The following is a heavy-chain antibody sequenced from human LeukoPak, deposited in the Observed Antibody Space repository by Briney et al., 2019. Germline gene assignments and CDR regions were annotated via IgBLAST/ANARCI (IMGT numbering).Heavy chain of an antibody. J-gene: IGHJ4*02. CDR3: AREMFSGETPSLDY. CDR1: GFTFSSYA. Sequence: PGGSLRLSCAASGFTFSSYAMHWVRQAPGKGLEWVAVISYDGSNKYYADSVKGRFTISRDNSKNTLYLQMNSLRAEDTAVYYCAREMFSGETPSLDYWGQGTLVTVSS. D-gene: IGHD1-26*01. CDR2: ISYDGSNK. V-gene: IGHV3-30-3*01.